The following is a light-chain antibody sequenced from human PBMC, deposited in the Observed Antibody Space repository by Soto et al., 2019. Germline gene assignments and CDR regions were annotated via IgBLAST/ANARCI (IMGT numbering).Light chain of an antibody. CDR1: SSDVGGYNY. V-gene: IGLV2-14*01. CDR3: SSYTSSSTPYV. J-gene: IGLJ1*01. CDR2: EIS. Sequence: QSPLTQPASVSGTPGQSITISCTGTSSDVGGYNYVSWYQQHPGKAPKLMIYEISNRPSGVSNRFSGSKSGNTASLTISGLQAEDEADYYCSSYTSSSTPYVFGTGTKLTV.